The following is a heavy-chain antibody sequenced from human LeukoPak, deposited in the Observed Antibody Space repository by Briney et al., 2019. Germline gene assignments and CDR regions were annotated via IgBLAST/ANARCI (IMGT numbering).Heavy chain of an antibody. V-gene: IGHV3-66*01. CDR3: ARSYCGGDCDSYYFDY. CDR2: IYSGGST. CDR1: GFTVSSNY. J-gene: IGHJ4*02. D-gene: IGHD2-21*02. Sequence: GGSLRLSCAASGFTVSSNYMSWVRQAPGKGLEWVSVIYSGGSTYYADSVKGRFTISRDNSKNTLYLQMNSLRAEDTAVYYCARSYCGGDCDSYYFDYWGQGTLVTVSS.